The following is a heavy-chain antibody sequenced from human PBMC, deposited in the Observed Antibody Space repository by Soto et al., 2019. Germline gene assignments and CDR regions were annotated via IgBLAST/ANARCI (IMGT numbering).Heavy chain of an antibody. V-gene: IGHV4-59*01. Sequence: SETLSLTCTVSGASISSYDWSWIRRPPGKGLEWIGHISYSGSTNYKPSLKSRVTISVDTSKKQFSLKLTSVTAADTAVYYCARGRDGYNYPNFDYWGQGTLVTV. CDR2: ISYSGST. D-gene: IGHD5-12*01. CDR3: ARGRDGYNYPNFDY. CDR1: GASISSYD. J-gene: IGHJ4*02.